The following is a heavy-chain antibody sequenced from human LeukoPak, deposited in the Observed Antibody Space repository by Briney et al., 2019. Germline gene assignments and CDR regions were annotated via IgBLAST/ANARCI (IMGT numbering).Heavy chain of an antibody. D-gene: IGHD3-22*01. J-gene: IGHJ4*02. CDR1: GYSISSGYY. V-gene: IGHV4-38-2*01. CDR3: VLRPYYYDSSGYSHFDY. Sequence: PSETLSLTCAVSGYSISSGYYWGWIRQPPGKGLEWIGSIYHSGSTYYNPSLKSRVTISVDTSKNQFSLKLSSVTAADTAVYYCVLRPYYYDSSGYSHFDYWGQGTLVIVSS. CDR2: IYHSGST.